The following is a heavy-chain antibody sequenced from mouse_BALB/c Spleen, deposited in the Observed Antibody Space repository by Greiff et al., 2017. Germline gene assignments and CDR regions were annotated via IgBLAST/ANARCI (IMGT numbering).Heavy chain of an antibody. Sequence: QVQLQQPGAELVMPGASVKMSCKASGYTFTDYWMHWVKQRPGQGLEWIGAIDTSDSYTSYNQKFKGKATLTVDESSSTAYMQLSSLTSEDSAVYYCARGGDYWGQGTTLTVSS. CDR1: GYTFTDYW. V-gene: IGHV1-69*01. CDR3: ARGGDY. CDR2: IDTSDSYT. J-gene: IGHJ2*01.